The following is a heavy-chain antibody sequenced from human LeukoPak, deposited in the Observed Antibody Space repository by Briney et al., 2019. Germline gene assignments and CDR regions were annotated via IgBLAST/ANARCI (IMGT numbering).Heavy chain of an antibody. CDR2: IYHSGST. CDR3: ARGPYYDFWSGYYSYFDY. J-gene: IGHJ4*02. CDR1: GGSISSGGYS. Sequence: SQTLSLTCAVSGGSISSGGYSWSWIRQPPGKGLEWIGYIYHSGSTYYNPSLKSRVTISVDRSKNQFSLKLSSVTAADTAVYSCARGPYYDFWSGYYSYFDYWGQGTLVPVSS. V-gene: IGHV4-30-2*01. D-gene: IGHD3-3*01.